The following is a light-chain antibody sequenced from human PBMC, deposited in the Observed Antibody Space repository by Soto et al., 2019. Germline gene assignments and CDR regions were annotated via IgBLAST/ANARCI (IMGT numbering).Light chain of an antibody. J-gene: IGLJ2*01. Sequence: QSVLTQPPSVSGAPGQRVTIYCTGSSSNIGARYDVHWYQQLPGTAPKLLIYDDINRPSGVPDRFSGSKSGTSASLAITGLQAEDEAEYYCQSYDSSLSGVVFGGGTKVTVL. CDR2: DDI. CDR3: QSYDSSLSGVV. V-gene: IGLV1-40*01. CDR1: SSNIGARYD.